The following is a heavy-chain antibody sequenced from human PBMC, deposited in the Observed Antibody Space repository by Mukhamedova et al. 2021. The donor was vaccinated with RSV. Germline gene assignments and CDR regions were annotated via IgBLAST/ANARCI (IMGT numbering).Heavy chain of an antibody. D-gene: IGHD3-10*01. J-gene: IGHJ4*02. CDR3: AKDRYYYGPGSASFDY. V-gene: IGHV3-43*01. Sequence: FTISRDNSRNSLYLQMNSLETEDTALYYCAKDRYYYGPGSASFDYWGQGTLVTVSA.